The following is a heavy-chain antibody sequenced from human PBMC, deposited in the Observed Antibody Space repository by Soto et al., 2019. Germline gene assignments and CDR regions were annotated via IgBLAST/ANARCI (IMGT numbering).Heavy chain of an antibody. CDR3: ARAGSNGYDALDY. D-gene: IGHD6-13*01. CDR2: IYYNGGT. J-gene: IGHJ4*02. CDR1: GDSMNNYF. Sequence: QVRLQESGPGLVKSSETLSLTCTVSGDSMNNYFWSWIRQPPGKGLEFIGYIYYNGGTNYNPSLKSRVTIAIDTSKKQVSLKLTSVTAADTAVDFCARAGSNGYDALDYWGRGTLVTVSS. V-gene: IGHV4-59*01.